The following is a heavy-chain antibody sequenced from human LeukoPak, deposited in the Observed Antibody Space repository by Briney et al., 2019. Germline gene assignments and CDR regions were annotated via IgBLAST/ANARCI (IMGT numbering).Heavy chain of an antibody. CDR1: GGSISSSSYY. D-gene: IGHD4-23*01. CDR3: ARAPYYGGNANELDY. Sequence: SETLSPTCTVSGGSISSSSYYWGWIRQPPGKGLEWIGSIYYSGSTYYNPSLKSRVTISVDTSKNQFSLKLSSVTAADTAVYYCARAPYYGGNANELDYWGQGTLVTVSS. V-gene: IGHV4-39*01. J-gene: IGHJ4*02. CDR2: IYYSGST.